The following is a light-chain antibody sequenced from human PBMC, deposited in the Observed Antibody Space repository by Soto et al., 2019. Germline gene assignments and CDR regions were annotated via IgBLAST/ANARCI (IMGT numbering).Light chain of an antibody. CDR3: AAWDDTVSGPA. J-gene: IGLJ2*01. CDR1: NSNIGGNT. Sequence: QSVLTQPPSASGAPGLRVTISCSGSNSNIGGNTVSWYQQVPGAAPKLLIHSDNQRPSGIPGRFSGSRSGASASLAITGLQSEDEGYHYCAAWDDTVSGPALGGGTKLTVL. CDR2: SDN. V-gene: IGLV1-44*01.